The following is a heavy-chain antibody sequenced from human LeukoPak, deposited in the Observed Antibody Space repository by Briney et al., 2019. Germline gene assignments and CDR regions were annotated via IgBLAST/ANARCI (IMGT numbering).Heavy chain of an antibody. D-gene: IGHD1-26*01. V-gene: IGHV3-7*01. CDR2: IKQDGSEK. J-gene: IGHJ6*03. CDR1: GFTFSSYW. Sequence: PGGSLRLSCAASGFTFSSYWMSWVRQAPGKGLEWVANIKQDGSEKYYVDSVKGRFTISRDNVKNSLYLQMNSLRADDTAVYYCARSLRSSGSFIYSYYYYMDVWGKGTTVTTSS. CDR3: ARSLRSSGSFIYSYYYYMDV.